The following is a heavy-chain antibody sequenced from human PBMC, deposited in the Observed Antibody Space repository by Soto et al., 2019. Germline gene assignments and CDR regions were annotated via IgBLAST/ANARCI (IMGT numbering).Heavy chain of an antibody. V-gene: IGHV3-15*01. CDR1: GLTFSNAW. Sequence: GGSLRLSCAASGLTFSNAWMSWVRQAPGKGLEWVGRIKSKTDGGTTDYAAPVKGRFTISRDDSKNTLYLQMNSLKTEDTAVYYCVILEYGGTYSAFGLWGQGTL. CDR2: IKSKTDGGTT. CDR3: VILEYGGTYSAFGL. J-gene: IGHJ1*01. D-gene: IGHD4-4*01.